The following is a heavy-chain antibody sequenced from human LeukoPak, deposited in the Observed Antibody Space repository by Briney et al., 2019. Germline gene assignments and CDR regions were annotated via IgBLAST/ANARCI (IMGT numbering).Heavy chain of an antibody. CDR2: INHCGST. D-gene: IGHD2-2*01. J-gene: IGHJ6*02. CDR1: GGSFSGYY. V-gene: IGHV4-34*01. Sequence: PSETLSLTCAVYGGSFSGYYWSWIRQPPGKGLEWIGEINHCGSTNYNPSLKSRVTISVDTSKNQFSLKLSSVTAADTAVYYCAGERLGYCSSTSCQQNYYYYGMDVWGQGTTVTVSS. CDR3: AGERLGYCSSTSCQQNYYYYGMDV.